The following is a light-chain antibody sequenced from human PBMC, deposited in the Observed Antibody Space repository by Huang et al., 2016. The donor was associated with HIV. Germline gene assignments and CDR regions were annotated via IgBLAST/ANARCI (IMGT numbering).Light chain of an antibody. J-gene: IGKJ3*01. CDR1: QSVSTN. V-gene: IGKV3-15*01. CDR3: QQYDTWPIT. CDR2: DAS. Sequence: EIVMTQSPVTLSVSPGERVTLSCRASQSVSTNLAWYQQKPGQPPRPLIYDASTRATGIPARFSGSGSGTEFTLTISSLQSEHFAVYYCQQYDTWPITFGPGTKVDTK.